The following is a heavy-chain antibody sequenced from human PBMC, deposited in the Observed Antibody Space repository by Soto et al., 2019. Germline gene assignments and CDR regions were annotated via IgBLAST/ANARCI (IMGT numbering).Heavy chain of an antibody. V-gene: IGHV4-61*01. CDR3: ARDPLGATPMDV. CDR2: IYYSGST. Sequence: SETLSLTCTVSGCSVSSGSYYGSWIAQPPGKGLEWIGYIYYSGSTNYNPSLKSRVTISVDTSKNQSSLKLSSVTAADTAVYYCARDPLGATPMDVWGQGTTVTVSS. J-gene: IGHJ6*02. D-gene: IGHD1-26*01. CDR1: GCSVSSGSYY.